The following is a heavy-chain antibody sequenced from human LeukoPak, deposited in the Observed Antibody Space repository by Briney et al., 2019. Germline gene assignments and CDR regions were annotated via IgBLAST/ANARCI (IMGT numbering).Heavy chain of an antibody. D-gene: IGHD2-15*01. V-gene: IGHV4-34*01. Sequence: SETLSLTCAVYGGSFGGYYWSWIRQPPGKGLEWIGEINHSGSTDYNPSLKSRVTISVDTSKNQFSLKLSSVTAADTAVYYCASTYIVAPGYWGQGTLVTVSS. J-gene: IGHJ4*02. CDR2: INHSGST. CDR1: GGSFGGYY. CDR3: ASTYIVAPGY.